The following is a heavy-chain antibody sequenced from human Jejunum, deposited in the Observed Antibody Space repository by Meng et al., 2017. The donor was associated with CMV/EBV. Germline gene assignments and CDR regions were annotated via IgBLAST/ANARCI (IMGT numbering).Heavy chain of an antibody. CDR3: ARVSPGGGWTNYFDY. J-gene: IGHJ4*02. CDR2: VYHTGST. D-gene: IGHD6-19*01. Sequence: GASSRRSSYWGWIRQLPGKGLEGIGTVYHTGSTSHNPSVKSRVTIAVDMSKNQFSLNLNSVTAADTAIYYCARVSPGGGWTNYFDYWGQGTLVTVSS. CDR1: GASSRRSSY. V-gene: IGHV4-39*07.